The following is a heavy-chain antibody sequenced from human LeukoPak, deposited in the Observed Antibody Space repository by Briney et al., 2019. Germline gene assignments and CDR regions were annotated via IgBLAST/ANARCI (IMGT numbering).Heavy chain of an antibody. Sequence: ASVKVSCKASGYTFTSYGISWVRQAPGQGLEWMGWISAYNGNTNYARKLQGRVTMTTDTSTSTAYMELRSLRSDDTAVYYCARDKGDYYDSSPGYFQHWGQGTLVTVSS. J-gene: IGHJ1*01. CDR2: ISAYNGNT. CDR3: ARDKGDYYDSSPGYFQH. CDR1: GYTFTSYG. D-gene: IGHD3-22*01. V-gene: IGHV1-18*01.